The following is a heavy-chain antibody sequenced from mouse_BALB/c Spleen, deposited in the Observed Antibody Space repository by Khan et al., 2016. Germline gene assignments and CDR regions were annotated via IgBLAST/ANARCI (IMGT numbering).Heavy chain of an antibody. J-gene: IGHJ2*01. CDR1: GFNIKDYY. CDR3: TVHYYRNYIYLDY. Sequence: IQLVQSGAELVKSGASVKLSCTAAGFNIKDYYMHWVKQRPAQGLEWIGWIDPENGDTDCAPKFQGKAIVTADTSSNTAYLRRSSLTSEDTAVSLCTVHYYRNYIYLDYWGQVST. CDR2: IDPENGDT. D-gene: IGHD2-5*01. V-gene: IGHV14-4*02.